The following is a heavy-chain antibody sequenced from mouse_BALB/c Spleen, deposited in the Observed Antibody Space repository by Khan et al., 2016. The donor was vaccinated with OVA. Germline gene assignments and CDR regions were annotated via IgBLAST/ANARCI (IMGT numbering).Heavy chain of an antibody. CDR3: TRIAYYYDSEGFAY. Sequence: EVELVESGGDLVKPGGSLKLSCAASGFTFSTYGMSWVRQTADRRLEWVATVSTGGSYTYYPDSVKGRFTISRDNAKNTLYLQMNSLKSEDTAMFYWTRIAYYYDSEGFAYWGQGTLVTVSA. CDR2: VSTGGSYT. V-gene: IGHV5-6*01. J-gene: IGHJ3*01. D-gene: IGHD1-1*01. CDR1: GFTFSTYG.